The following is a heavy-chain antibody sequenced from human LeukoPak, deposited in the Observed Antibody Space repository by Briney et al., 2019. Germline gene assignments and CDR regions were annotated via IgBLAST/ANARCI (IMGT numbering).Heavy chain of an antibody. V-gene: IGHV3-23*01. D-gene: IGHD6-13*01. CDR1: GFTFSGYA. J-gene: IGHJ4*02. Sequence: GGSLRLSCAASGFTFSGYAMSWVRQAPGKGLEWVSAISGSGGSTYYADSVKGRFTISRDNSKNTLYLQMNSLRAEDTAVYYCAKALVEQQLLAYFDYWGQGTLVTVSS. CDR3: AKALVEQQLLAYFDY. CDR2: ISGSGGST.